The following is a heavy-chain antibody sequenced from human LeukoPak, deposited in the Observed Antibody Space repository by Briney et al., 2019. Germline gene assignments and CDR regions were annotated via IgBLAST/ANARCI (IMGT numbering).Heavy chain of an antibody. CDR2: VIPIFGTA. CDR3: ARESVIFGVTRTYFDY. CDR1: GGTFSSYA. Sequence: SVKVSCKASGGTFSSYAISWVRQAPGQGLEWMGGVIPIFGTANYAQKFQGRVTITADESTSTAYMELSSLGSEDTAVYYCARESVIFGVTRTYFDYWGQGTLVTVSS. J-gene: IGHJ4*02. D-gene: IGHD3-3*01. V-gene: IGHV1-69*13.